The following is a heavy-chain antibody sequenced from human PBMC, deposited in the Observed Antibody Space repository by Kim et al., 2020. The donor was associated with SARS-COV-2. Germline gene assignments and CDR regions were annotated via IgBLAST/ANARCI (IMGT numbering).Heavy chain of an antibody. CDR3: ARMRSINFDY. V-gene: IGHV4-39*01. CDR2: T. Sequence: TYHTPDLKSRVTISVDTSKNEFALKLSSVTAADTAVYYCARMRSINFDYWGQGTLVTVSS. D-gene: IGHD5-12*01. J-gene: IGHJ4*02.